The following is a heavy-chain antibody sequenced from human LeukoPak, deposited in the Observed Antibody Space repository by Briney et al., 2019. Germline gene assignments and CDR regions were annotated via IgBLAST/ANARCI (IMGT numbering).Heavy chain of an antibody. Sequence: GGSLRLSCAGSGFIFSRYSMGWVRQAPGKGLEFVAHLKESGIEKEYVDSVEGRFTISRDNAENSLYLEMNSLRADDTALYFCARWRRAQSEFDYWGQGTQVTVSS. CDR1: GFIFSRYS. J-gene: IGHJ4*02. CDR2: LKESGIEK. CDR3: ARWRRAQSEFDY. V-gene: IGHV3-7*01. D-gene: IGHD3-3*01.